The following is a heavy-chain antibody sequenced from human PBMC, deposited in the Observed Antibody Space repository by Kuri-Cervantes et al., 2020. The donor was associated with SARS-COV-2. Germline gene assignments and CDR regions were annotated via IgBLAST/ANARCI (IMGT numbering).Heavy chain of an antibody. CDR3: ARDRMESLLWFGVVGAFDI. Sequence: LRLSCTVSGGSISIGDYYWSWIRQPPGKGLEWIGYIYCSGSTYYNPSLKSRVTISVDTSKNQFSLKLSSVTAADTAVYYCARDRMESLLWFGVVGAFDIWGQGTMVTVSS. V-gene: IGHV4-30-4*01. CDR1: GGSISIGDYY. J-gene: IGHJ3*02. CDR2: IYCSGST. D-gene: IGHD3-10*01.